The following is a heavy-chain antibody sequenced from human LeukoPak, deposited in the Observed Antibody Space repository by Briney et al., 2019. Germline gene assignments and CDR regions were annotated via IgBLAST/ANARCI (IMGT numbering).Heavy chain of an antibody. CDR1: GGSISSSSYY. V-gene: IGHV4-39*01. D-gene: IGHD3-3*01. CDR3: ARSPRITIFGVVNKIYFDY. J-gene: IGHJ4*02. CDR2: IYYSGST. Sequence: SETLSLTCTVSGGSISSSSYYWGWIRQPPGKGLEWIGSIYYSGSTYYNPSLKNRVTISVDTSKNQFSLKLSSVTAADTAVYYCARSPRITIFGVVNKIYFDYWGQGTLVTVSS.